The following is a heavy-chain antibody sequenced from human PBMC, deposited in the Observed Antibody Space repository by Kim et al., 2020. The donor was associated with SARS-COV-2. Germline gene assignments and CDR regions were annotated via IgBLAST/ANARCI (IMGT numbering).Heavy chain of an antibody. Sequence: GGSLRLSCAASGFTFSNAWMSWVRQAPGKGLEWVGRIKSKTDGGTTDYAAPVKGRFTISRDDSKNTLYLQMNSLKTEDTAVYYCTTGLRFGGNWFDPWGQGTLVTVSS. D-gene: IGHD3-10*01. CDR3: TTGLRFGGNWFDP. CDR2: IKSKTDGGTT. CDR1: GFTFSNAW. V-gene: IGHV3-15*01. J-gene: IGHJ5*02.